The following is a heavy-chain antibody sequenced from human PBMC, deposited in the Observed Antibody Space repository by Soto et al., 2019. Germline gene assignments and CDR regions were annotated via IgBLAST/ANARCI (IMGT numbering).Heavy chain of an antibody. CDR3: AKDSTVTTHLYSYYYGLDV. D-gene: IGHD4-17*01. Sequence: GGSLRLSCAASGFTFNNYAMSWVRQAPDKGLEWVSAISGRGGSTYYADSVKGRFTISRDNSKNTLFLQMNSLRAEDTAVYYCAKDSTVTTHLYSYYYGLDVWGQGTTVTVSS. V-gene: IGHV3-23*01. CDR2: ISGRGGST. J-gene: IGHJ6*02. CDR1: GFTFNNYA.